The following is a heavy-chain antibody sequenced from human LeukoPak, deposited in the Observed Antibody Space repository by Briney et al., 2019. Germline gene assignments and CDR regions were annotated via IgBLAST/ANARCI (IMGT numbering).Heavy chain of an antibody. Sequence: SQTLSLTCTVPGGSISSGGYYWSWIRQHPGKGLEWIGYIYYSGSTYYNPSLKSRVTISVDTSKNQFSLKLSSVTAADTAVYYCARGYDSSGYQDYWGQGTLVTVSS. J-gene: IGHJ4*02. CDR1: GGSISSGGYY. D-gene: IGHD3-22*01. CDR2: IYYSGST. V-gene: IGHV4-31*03. CDR3: ARGYDSSGYQDY.